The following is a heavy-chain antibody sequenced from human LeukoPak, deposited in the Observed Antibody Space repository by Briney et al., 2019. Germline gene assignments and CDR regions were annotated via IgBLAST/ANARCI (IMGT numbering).Heavy chain of an antibody. CDR1: GFTFSSYS. J-gene: IGHJ4*02. CDR3: ARGTIWSGYYEDY. Sequence: GGSLRLSCAASGFTFSSYSMNWVRQAPGKGLEWVAVISYDGSNKYYADSVKGRFTISRDNAKNSLYLQMNSLRAEDTAVYYCARGTIWSGYYEDYWGQGTLVTVSS. CDR2: ISYDGSNK. D-gene: IGHD3-3*01. V-gene: IGHV3-30*03.